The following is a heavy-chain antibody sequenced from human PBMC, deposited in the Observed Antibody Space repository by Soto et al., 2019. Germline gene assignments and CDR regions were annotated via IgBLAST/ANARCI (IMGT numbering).Heavy chain of an antibody. CDR2: ISAYNGNT. Sequence: ASVKVSCKASGYTFTSYGISWVRQAPGQGLEWMGWISAYNGNTNYAQKLQGRVTMTTDTSTSTAYMELRSLRSDDTAVYYCARGEFGDIVVVVAATSNRYNWFDPWGQGTLVTVSS. V-gene: IGHV1-18*01. CDR3: ARGEFGDIVVVVAATSNRYNWFDP. CDR1: GYTFTSYG. D-gene: IGHD2-15*01. J-gene: IGHJ5*02.